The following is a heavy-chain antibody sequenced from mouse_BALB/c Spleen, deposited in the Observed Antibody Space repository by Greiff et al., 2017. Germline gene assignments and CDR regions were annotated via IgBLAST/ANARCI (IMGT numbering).Heavy chain of an antibody. CDR1: GYAFTNYL. CDR3: ARSLYGNYFAY. D-gene: IGHD2-10*02. J-gene: IGHJ3*01. Sequence: QVQLQQSGAELVRPGTSVKVSCKASGYAFTNYLIEWVKQRPGQGLEWIGVINPGSGGTNYNETFKGKATLTADKSSSTAYMQLSSLTSDDSAVYFCARSLYGNYFAYWGQGTLVTVSA. V-gene: IGHV1-54*01. CDR2: INPGSGGT.